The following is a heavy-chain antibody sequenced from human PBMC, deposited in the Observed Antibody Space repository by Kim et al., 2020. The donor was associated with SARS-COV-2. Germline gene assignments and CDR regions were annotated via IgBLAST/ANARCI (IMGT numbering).Heavy chain of an antibody. Sequence: GGSLRLSCAASGFTFSSYAMSWVRQAPGKGLEWVSAISGSGGSTYYADSVKGRFTISRDNSKNTLYLQMNSLRAEDTAVYYCAKDPGITMIVVTITGVYFDYWGQGTLVTVSS. D-gene: IGHD3-22*01. CDR1: GFTFSSYA. V-gene: IGHV3-23*01. J-gene: IGHJ4*02. CDR3: AKDPGITMIVVTITGVYFDY. CDR2: ISGSGGST.